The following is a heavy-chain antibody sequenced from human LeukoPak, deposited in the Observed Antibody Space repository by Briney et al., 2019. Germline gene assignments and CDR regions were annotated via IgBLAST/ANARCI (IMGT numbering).Heavy chain of an antibody. CDR2: ISSSGSSI. Sequence: GGSLRLSCAASGCTFSSYEMNWVRQAPGKGLEWVSYISSSGSSIYYADSVKGRFTISRDNAKNSLYLQMNSLRAEDTAVYYCARDPRCSSMSCYRSSFYGMDVWGQGTTVTVSS. J-gene: IGHJ6*02. CDR1: GCTFSSYE. D-gene: IGHD2-2*01. CDR3: ARDPRCSSMSCYRSSFYGMDV. V-gene: IGHV3-48*03.